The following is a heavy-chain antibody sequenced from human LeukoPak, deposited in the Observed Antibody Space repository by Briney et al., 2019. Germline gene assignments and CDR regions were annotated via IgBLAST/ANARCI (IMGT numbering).Heavy chain of an antibody. J-gene: IGHJ3*02. CDR3: ARDPRYSSGWYRDAFDI. Sequence: PSETLSLTCTVSGGSISSYYWSWIRQPAGKGLEWIGRIYTSGSTNYNPSLKSRVTMSVDTSKNQFSLELSSVTAADTAVYYCARDPRYSSGWYRDAFDIWGQGTMVTVSS. D-gene: IGHD6-19*01. CDR2: IYTSGST. V-gene: IGHV4-4*07. CDR1: GGSISSYY.